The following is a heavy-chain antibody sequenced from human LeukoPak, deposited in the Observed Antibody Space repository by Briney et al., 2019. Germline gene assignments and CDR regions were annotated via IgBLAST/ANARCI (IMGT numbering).Heavy chain of an antibody. Sequence: SETLSLTCTVSGGSISSYYWTWIQQPPGKRLEWIGHIYYSGSTNYNPSLKSRVTISVDTSKNQFSLRMSSVTAADTAVFYCARVGSGSYGPFDYWGQGTLVTVSS. D-gene: IGHD1-26*01. CDR3: ARVGSGSYGPFDY. CDR1: GGSISSYY. V-gene: IGHV4-59*01. J-gene: IGHJ4*02. CDR2: IYYSGST.